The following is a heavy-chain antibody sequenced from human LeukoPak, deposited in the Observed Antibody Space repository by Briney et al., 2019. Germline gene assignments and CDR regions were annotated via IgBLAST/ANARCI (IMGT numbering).Heavy chain of an antibody. CDR1: GYTFTGYY. CDR2: INPNSGGT. CDR3: ARDAREPYYYDSSGFDY. D-gene: IGHD3-22*01. V-gene: IGHV1-2*02. Sequence: GASVKVSCKASGYTFTGYYMHWVRQAPGQGLEWMGWINPNSGGTNYAQKFQGRVTMTRDTSISTAYMELSRLRSDDTAVYYCARDAREPYYYDSSGFDYWGQGTLVTVSS. J-gene: IGHJ4*02.